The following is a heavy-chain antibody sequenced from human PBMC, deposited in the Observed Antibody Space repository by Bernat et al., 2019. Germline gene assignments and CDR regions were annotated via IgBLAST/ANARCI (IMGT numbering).Heavy chain of an antibody. CDR3: ARNYGSGSKNDFDI. CDR1: GFTFSSYW. Sequence: EVQLVESGGGLVQPGGSLRLSCAASGFTFSSYWMSWVRQAPGKGLEWVANIKQDGSEKYYVDSVKGRFTISRDNAKNSLYLQMNSLRAEDTDVYYCARNYGSGSKNDFDIWGQGTMVTVSS. D-gene: IGHD3-10*01. V-gene: IGHV3-7*03. J-gene: IGHJ3*02. CDR2: IKQDGSEK.